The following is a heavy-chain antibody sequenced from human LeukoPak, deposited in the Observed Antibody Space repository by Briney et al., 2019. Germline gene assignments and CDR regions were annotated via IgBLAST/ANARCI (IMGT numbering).Heavy chain of an antibody. V-gene: IGHV6-1*01. J-gene: IGHJ3*02. D-gene: IGHD4-23*01. CDR2: TYYRSKWYT. CDR1: VDSVSSNSAA. CDR3: ARDLWSYGGNRDAFGI. Sequence: SQTLSLTCAISVDSVSSNSAAWNWVRLSPSGGLGWLGRTYYRSKWYTDYAVSVKGRVTINPDTSKNQFSLQLNSVTPDHTAVYYCARDLWSYGGNRDAFGIWGQGTMATVSS.